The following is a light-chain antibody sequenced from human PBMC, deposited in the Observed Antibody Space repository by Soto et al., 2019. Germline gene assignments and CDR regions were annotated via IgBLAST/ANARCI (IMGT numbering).Light chain of an antibody. Sequence: DIQMTQSPSSLSASVGDRVTITCRASQDISVYLAWYQQKPGTVPKLLIYSASTLQSGVPSRFSGSGSGTDFTLTSSSLQPEDVATYYCQKFNTDPLTFGQGTRLEIK. CDR1: QDISVY. J-gene: IGKJ5*01. CDR2: SAS. V-gene: IGKV1-27*01. CDR3: QKFNTDPLT.